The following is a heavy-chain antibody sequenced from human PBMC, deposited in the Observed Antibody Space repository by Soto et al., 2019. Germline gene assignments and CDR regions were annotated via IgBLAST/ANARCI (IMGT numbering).Heavy chain of an antibody. CDR3: ARTLAARFDY. J-gene: IGHJ4*02. V-gene: IGHV3-11*01. D-gene: IGHD6-6*01. CDR1: GFPFSDYY. CDR2: ITNSGSTK. Sequence: LRLSCAASGFPFSDYYMSWIRQAPGKGLEWVSHITNSGSTKYYADSVKGRFVISRDNAKNSLFLQMNSLRAEDTAVYYCARTLAARFDYWGQGTPVTVSS.